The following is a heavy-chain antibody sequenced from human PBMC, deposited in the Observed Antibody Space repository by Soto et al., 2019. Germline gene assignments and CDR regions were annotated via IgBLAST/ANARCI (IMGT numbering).Heavy chain of an antibody. J-gene: IGHJ4*02. CDR2: IRYDNGNT. V-gene: IGHV1-18*04. CDR1: GYTFATYG. D-gene: IGHD3-16*02. Sequence: GSSVKVSCKTSGYTFATYGLSWVRQAPGQGLEWMGWIRYDNGNTDYAQKIQGRVTMTTDRSTSTAYMELRSMRSDDTAVYYCARGGIMTTFGGVIVIQYYFDYWGQGTTVTVSS. CDR3: ARGGIMTTFGGVIVIQYYFDY.